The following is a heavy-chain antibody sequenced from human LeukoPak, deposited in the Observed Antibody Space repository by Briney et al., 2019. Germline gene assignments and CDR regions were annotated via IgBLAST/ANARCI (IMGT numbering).Heavy chain of an antibody. CDR1: GFTFSSYS. Sequence: GGSLRLSCAASGFTFSSYSMIWVRQAPGKGLESVSSINTRSTYVYYGDSVKGRFTISRDNAKSSVFLQMSSLRAEDTAVYYCARIDYDSLTSYYKGVDYWGQGTLVTVSS. D-gene: IGHD3-9*01. CDR2: INTRSTYV. CDR3: ARIDYDSLTSYYKGVDY. J-gene: IGHJ4*02. V-gene: IGHV3-21*01.